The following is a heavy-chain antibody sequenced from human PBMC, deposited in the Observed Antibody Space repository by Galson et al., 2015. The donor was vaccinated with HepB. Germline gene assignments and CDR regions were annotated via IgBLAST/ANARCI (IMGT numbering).Heavy chain of an antibody. Sequence: SLRLSCAASGFTFSTSWMSWVRQAPGKGLEWVANIKQDGSEKYYVDSVKGRFTISRDNAKNSLYLQMNSLRAEDTAVYYCARDRRGYDSLVVNWFDPWGQGTLVTVSS. J-gene: IGHJ5*02. V-gene: IGHV3-7*03. CDR3: ARDRRGYDSLVVNWFDP. D-gene: IGHD5-12*01. CDR2: IKQDGSEK. CDR1: GFTFSTSW.